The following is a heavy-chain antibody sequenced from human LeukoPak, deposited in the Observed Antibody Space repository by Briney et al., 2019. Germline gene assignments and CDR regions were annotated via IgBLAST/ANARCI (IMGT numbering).Heavy chain of an antibody. V-gene: IGHV4-31*03. D-gene: IGHD5-18*01. Sequence: PSETLSLTCTVSGGSISSGGYYWSWLRQHPGKGVEWVGYIYYSGSTYYNPSLKSRDTISVDTSKNQFSLKLGSVTAADTAVYYCARPSTAMVMDYWGQRTLVTVSS. CDR1: GGSISSGGYY. CDR2: IYYSGST. J-gene: IGHJ4*02. CDR3: ARPSTAMVMDY.